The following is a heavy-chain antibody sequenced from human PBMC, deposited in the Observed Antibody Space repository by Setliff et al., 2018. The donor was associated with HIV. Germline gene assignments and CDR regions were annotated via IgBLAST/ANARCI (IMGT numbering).Heavy chain of an antibody. D-gene: IGHD3-3*01. J-gene: IGHJ4*02. Sequence: GGSLRLSCAASGFTFSIYAMHWVRQAPGKGLEWVGQIKSKTDGGTTQIGTPVKGRFTISRDDSKNTLYLQMNTLKTEDTAVYYCARPDFWSGHYNYWGQGTLVTVSS. CDR2: IKSKTDGGTT. V-gene: IGHV3-15*01. CDR3: ARPDFWSGHYNY. CDR1: GFTFSIYA.